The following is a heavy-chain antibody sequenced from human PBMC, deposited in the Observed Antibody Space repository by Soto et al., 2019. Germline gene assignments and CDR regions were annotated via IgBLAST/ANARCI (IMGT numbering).Heavy chain of an antibody. CDR3: ARGLQDWNYEHSGYYYYMDV. D-gene: IGHD1-7*01. CDR1: GGSFSGYY. J-gene: IGHJ6*03. Sequence: SETLSLTCAVYGGSFSGYYWSWIRQPPGKGLEWIGEINHSGSTNYNPSLKSRVTISVDTSKNQFSLKLSSVTAADTAVYYCARGLQDWNYEHSGYYYYMDVWGKGTTVTVSS. CDR2: INHSGST. V-gene: IGHV4-34*01.